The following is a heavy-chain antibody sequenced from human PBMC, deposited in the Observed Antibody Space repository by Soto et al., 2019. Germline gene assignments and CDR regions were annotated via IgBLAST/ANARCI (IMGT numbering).Heavy chain of an antibody. Sequence: GGSLRLACAASGFTFSSCAMHLVRQAPGKGLEWVAVISYDGSNKYYADSVKGRFTISRDNSKNTLCLQMNSLRAEDTAVYYCARDPLSNAYCISTFCYRLPWFDPWGQGALVTVSS. J-gene: IGHJ5*02. CDR1: GFTFSSCA. CDR2: ISYDGSNK. CDR3: ARDPLSNAYCISTFCYRLPWFDP. V-gene: IGHV3-30-3*01. D-gene: IGHD2-2*01.